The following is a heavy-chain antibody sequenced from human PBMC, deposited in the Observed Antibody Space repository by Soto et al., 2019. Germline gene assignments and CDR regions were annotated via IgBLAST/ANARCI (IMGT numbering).Heavy chain of an antibody. D-gene: IGHD4-4*01. CDR1: GFTFSNAW. Sequence: EVQLVESGGGLVKPGGSLRLSCAASGFTFSNAWMNWVRQAPGKGLEWVGRIKSKIDGGTTDYAAPVKGRFTISRDDSKNTLYLQMNSLKTEGTAVYYGTTSHSNYGEFDPWGQGTLVTVSS. CDR3: TTSHSNYGEFDP. J-gene: IGHJ5*02. V-gene: IGHV3-15*07. CDR2: IKSKIDGGTT.